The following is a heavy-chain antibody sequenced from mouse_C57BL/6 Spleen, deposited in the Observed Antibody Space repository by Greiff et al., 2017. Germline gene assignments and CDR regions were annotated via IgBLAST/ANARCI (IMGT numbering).Heavy chain of an antibody. V-gene: IGHV1-61*01. CDR3: ARLGYSKGAMDY. CDR2: IYPSDSDT. Sequence: QVQLQQPGAELVRPGSSVKLSCKASGYTFTSYWMDWVKQRPGQGLEWIGNIYPSDSDTHYNQKFKDKATLTEDKSSSTAYSQLSCLTCEVSAVYYCARLGYSKGAMDYWGQGTSVTVSS. J-gene: IGHJ4*01. CDR1: GYTFTSYW. D-gene: IGHD2-5*01.